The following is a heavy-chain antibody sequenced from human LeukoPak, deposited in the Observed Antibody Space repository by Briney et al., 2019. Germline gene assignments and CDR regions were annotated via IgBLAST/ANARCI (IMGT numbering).Heavy chain of an antibody. V-gene: IGHV3-23*01. CDR1: GFTFSSYA. CDR3: AKDGAIVVVTAIEYFQH. J-gene: IGHJ1*01. Sequence: QPGGSLRLSCAASGFTFSSYAMSWVRQAPGKGLEWVSAISGSGGSTYYADSVKGRFTISRDNSKNTLYLPMNSLRAEDTAVYYCAKDGAIVVVTAIEYFQHWGQGTLVTVSS. D-gene: IGHD2-21*02. CDR2: ISGSGGST.